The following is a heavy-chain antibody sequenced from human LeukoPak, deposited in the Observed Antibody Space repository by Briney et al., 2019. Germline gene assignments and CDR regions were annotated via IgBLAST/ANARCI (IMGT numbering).Heavy chain of an antibody. CDR1: GFTFSSYA. CDR3: ARGRYSGSYFKAY. CDR2: ISYDGSNK. D-gene: IGHD1-26*01. Sequence: PGGSLRLSCAASGFTFSSYAMHWVRQAPGKGLEWVAVISYDGSNKYYADSVKGRFTISRDNSENTLFLQMNSLRAEDTAVYYCARGRYSGSYFKAYWGQGTLVTVSS. V-gene: IGHV3-30-3*01. J-gene: IGHJ4*02.